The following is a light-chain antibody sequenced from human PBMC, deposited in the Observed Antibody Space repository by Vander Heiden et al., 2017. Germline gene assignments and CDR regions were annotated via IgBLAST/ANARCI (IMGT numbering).Light chain of an antibody. J-gene: IGKJ4*01. V-gene: IGKV4-1*01. CDR1: QSLLSVSNSKNN. Sequence: DIVITQFPDSLGVSLGERATTNCKSSQSLLSVSNSKNNLTWYQQKPGLLPKLLISWASTRESGVPDRFTGRGSGTDFSLTISSLQAEDLALYYCQQVSNGGLTFGGGTRVDI. CDR3: QQVSNGGLT. CDR2: WAS.